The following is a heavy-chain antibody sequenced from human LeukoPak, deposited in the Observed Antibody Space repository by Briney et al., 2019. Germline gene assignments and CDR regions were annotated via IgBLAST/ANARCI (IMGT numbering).Heavy chain of an antibody. CDR3: ASDGSGSGNFDY. Sequence: TASETLSLTCTVSGGSISSSSYYWGWIRQPPGKGLEWIGSIYYSGSTYYNPSLKSRVTISVDTSKNQFSLKLSSVTAADTAVYYCASDGSGSGNFDYWGQGTLVTVSS. CDR1: GGSISSSSYY. J-gene: IGHJ4*02. V-gene: IGHV4-39*07. CDR2: IYYSGST. D-gene: IGHD3-10*01.